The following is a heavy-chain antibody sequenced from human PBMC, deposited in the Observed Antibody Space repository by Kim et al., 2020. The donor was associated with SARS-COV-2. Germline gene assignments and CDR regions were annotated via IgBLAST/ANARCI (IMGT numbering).Heavy chain of an antibody. V-gene: IGHV4-61*01. CDR2: IYYSGST. Sequence: SETLSLTCTVSGGSVSRGSYYWSWIRQPPGKGLEWSGYIYYSGSTNYNPSLKSRVTISVDTSTNQFSLKLSSVTAADTAVYYCARVSGSSDAFDIWGQGTMVTVSS. J-gene: IGHJ3*02. CDR1: GGSVSRGSYY. CDR3: ARVSGSSDAFDI. D-gene: IGHD3-10*01.